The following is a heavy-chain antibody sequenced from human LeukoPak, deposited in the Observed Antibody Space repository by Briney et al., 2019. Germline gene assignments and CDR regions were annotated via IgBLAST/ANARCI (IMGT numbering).Heavy chain of an antibody. D-gene: IGHD1-7*01. Sequence: PGGSLRLSCAASGFSFSTYWTRCGRQPPGKGLEWVANIKQDGSDKYYVDSVKGRFTISKDNAKNSLYLQMNSLTAEDTAVYYCARGGTRLSDYWGQGTLVTVSS. V-gene: IGHV3-7*01. CDR3: ARGGTRLSDY. CDR1: GFSFSTYW. J-gene: IGHJ4*02. CDR2: IKQDGSDK.